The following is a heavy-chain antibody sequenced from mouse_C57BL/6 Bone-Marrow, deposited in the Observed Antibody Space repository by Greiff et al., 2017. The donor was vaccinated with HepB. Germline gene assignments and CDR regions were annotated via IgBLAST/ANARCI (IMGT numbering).Heavy chain of an antibody. CDR3: ARSGSGYDYDEVDY. CDR2: IYPGDGDT. D-gene: IGHD2-4*01. Sequence: QVQLQQSGAELVKPGASVKISCKASGYAFSSYWMNWVKQRPGKGLEWIGQIYPGDGDTNYNGKFKGKATLTADKSSSTAYMQLSSLTSEDSAVYFCARSGSGYDYDEVDYWGQGTTLTVSS. V-gene: IGHV1-80*01. CDR1: GYAFSSYW. J-gene: IGHJ2*01.